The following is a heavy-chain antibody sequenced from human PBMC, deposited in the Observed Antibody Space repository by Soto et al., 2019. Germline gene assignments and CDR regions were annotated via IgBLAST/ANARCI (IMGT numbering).Heavy chain of an antibody. CDR3: ARDLDPSGSYYTDY. CDR1: GYNFMPYG. J-gene: IGHJ4*02. D-gene: IGHD3-10*01. CDR2: ISPWKGNT. V-gene: IGHV1-18*04. Sequence: SVKVSCKASGYNFMPYGVNWVRQAPGQGLEWMGWISPWKGNTNYAQGFQGRVTMTTDTSTSTAYMELRSLTSDDTAVYYCARDLDPSGSYYTDYWGPGTLVTVSS.